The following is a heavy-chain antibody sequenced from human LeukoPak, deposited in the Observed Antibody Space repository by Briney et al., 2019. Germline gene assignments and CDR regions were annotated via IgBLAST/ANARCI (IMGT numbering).Heavy chain of an antibody. CDR3: AKDRGSGESEDEHWFDP. V-gene: IGHV3-30*18. D-gene: IGHD3-16*01. CDR1: GFTFSSYG. CDR2: ISYDGSNK. Sequence: PGRSLRLSCAASGFTFSSYGMHWVRQAPGKGLEWVAVISYDGSNKYYADSVKGRFTISRDNSKNTLYLQMNSLRAEDTAVYYCAKDRGSGESEDEHWFDPWGQGTLVTVSS. J-gene: IGHJ5*02.